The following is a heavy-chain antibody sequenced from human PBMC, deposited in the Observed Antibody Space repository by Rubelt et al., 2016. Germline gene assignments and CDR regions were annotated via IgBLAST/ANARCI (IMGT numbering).Heavy chain of an antibody. CDR3: ATYCGSDPCYGWNYYGMDV. Sequence: GQLVESGGGLVQPGGSLRLSCAASGFTFSSNSMNWVRQAPGKGLEWVSYISSSTLIIYYADSVKGRFTISRDNARNSLYLQMNSLRAADTAVYYCATYCGSDPCYGWNYYGMDVWGQGTTVTVSS. CDR1: GFTFSSNS. CDR2: ISSSTLII. D-gene: IGHD2-21*02. V-gene: IGHV3-48*04. J-gene: IGHJ6*02.